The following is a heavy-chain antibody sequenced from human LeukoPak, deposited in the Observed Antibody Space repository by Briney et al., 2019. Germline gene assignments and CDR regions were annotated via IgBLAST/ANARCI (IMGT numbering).Heavy chain of an antibody. CDR3: ARDGDDFWSGYLFDY. CDR1: GYTFTSYY. J-gene: IGHJ4*02. CDR2: INPSGGST. D-gene: IGHD3-3*01. Sequence: ASVKVSCKASGYTFTSYYMHWVRQAPGQGLEWMGIINPSGGSTTYAQKFQGRVTMTRDTSTSTVYMELNSLRSEDTAVYYCARDGDDFWSGYLFDYWGQGTLVTVSS. V-gene: IGHV1-46*01.